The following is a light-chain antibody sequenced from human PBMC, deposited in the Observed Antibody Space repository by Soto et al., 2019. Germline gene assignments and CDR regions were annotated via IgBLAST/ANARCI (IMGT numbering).Light chain of an antibody. CDR2: DVT. CDR3: CSYAGSSL. J-gene: IGLJ2*01. CDR1: SSDIGNYNY. Sequence: QSVLTQPRSVSGSPGQSDTISCTGTSSDIGNYNYVSWYQQHPGKAPKLMIYDVTKRPSGVPDRFSGSKSGNTASLTISGLQAEDEANYYCCSYAGSSLFGGGTQLTVL. V-gene: IGLV2-11*01.